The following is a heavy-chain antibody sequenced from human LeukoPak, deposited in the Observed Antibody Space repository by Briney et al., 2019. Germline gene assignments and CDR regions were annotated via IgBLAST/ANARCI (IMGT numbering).Heavy chain of an antibody. D-gene: IGHD3-22*01. J-gene: IGHJ1*01. Sequence: GGSLRLSCAASGFTFSSYDMHWVRQAPGKGLEWVAVISYDGSNKYYADSVKGRFTISRDNSKNTLYLQMNSLRAEDTAVYYCAKVRRDYYDEYFQHWGQGTLVTVSS. CDR3: AKVRRDYYDEYFQH. CDR1: GFTFSSYD. CDR2: ISYDGSNK. V-gene: IGHV3-30*18.